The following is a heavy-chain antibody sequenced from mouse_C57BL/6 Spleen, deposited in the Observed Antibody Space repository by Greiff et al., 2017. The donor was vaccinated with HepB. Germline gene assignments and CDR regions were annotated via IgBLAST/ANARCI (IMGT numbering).Heavy chain of an antibody. V-gene: IGHV1-80*01. CDR3: ASIYYATFMYY. CDR2: IYPGDGDT. J-gene: IGHJ4*01. CDR1: GYAFSSYW. Sequence: QVQLQQSGAELVKPGASVKISCKASGYAFSSYWMNWVKQRPGKGLEWIGQIYPGDGDTNYNGKFKGKATLTADKSSSTAYMQLSSLTSEDSAVYFCASIYYATFMYYWGQGTSVTVSS. D-gene: IGHD2-1*01.